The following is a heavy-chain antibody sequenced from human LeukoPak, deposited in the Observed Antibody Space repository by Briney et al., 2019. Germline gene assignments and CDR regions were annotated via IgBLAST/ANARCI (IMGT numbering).Heavy chain of an antibody. CDR2: IYTSGST. V-gene: IGHV4-4*09. D-gene: IGHD3-3*01. CDR3: ARHGIWDYDFWSGYTGWFDL. Sequence: SETLSLTCTVSGGSISSYYWSWIRQPPGKGLEWIGYIYTSGSTNYNPSLKSRVTISVDTSKNQFSLKLSSVTAADTAVYYCARHGIWDYDFWSGYTGWFDLWGQGTLVTVSS. J-gene: IGHJ5*02. CDR1: GGSISSYY.